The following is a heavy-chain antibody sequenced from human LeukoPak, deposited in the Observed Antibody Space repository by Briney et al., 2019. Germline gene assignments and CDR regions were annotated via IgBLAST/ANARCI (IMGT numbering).Heavy chain of an antibody. CDR2: IYSGGYT. D-gene: IGHD2-2*02. J-gene: IGHJ4*02. V-gene: IGHV3-66*01. CDR1: GFSVSNNY. Sequence: PGGSLRLSCAASGFSVSNNYMTWVRQAPGKGLEWVSIIYSGGYTYYADSVKGRFTISRDNSNNTLYLQMNSLRAEDTAVYYCAKDSLLYDGYFDDWGQGTLVTVSS. CDR3: AKDSLLYDGYFDD.